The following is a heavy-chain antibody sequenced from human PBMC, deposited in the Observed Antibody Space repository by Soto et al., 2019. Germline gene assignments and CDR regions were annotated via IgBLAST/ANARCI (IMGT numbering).Heavy chain of an antibody. J-gene: IGHJ2*01. CDR3: ARGHLWATKSSYWYFDL. Sequence: EVQLVESGGGLVQPGGSLRLSCAASGFTFSDYSMNWVRQAPGKGLEWVSYISSSSSTIYYADSVKGRFTISRDNAKNSLYLQMNSLIAEDTAVYYCARGHLWATKSSYWYFDLWGRGTLVPVSS. D-gene: IGHD5-12*01. CDR2: ISSSSSTI. V-gene: IGHV3-48*01. CDR1: GFTFSDYS.